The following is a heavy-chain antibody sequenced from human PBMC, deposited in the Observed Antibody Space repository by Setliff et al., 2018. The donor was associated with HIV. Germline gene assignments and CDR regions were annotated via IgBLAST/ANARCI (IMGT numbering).Heavy chain of an antibody. J-gene: IGHJ3*02. CDR2: IYYSGST. CDR3: ARSRGSSGYVKSALDALDI. V-gene: IGHV4-59*08. D-gene: IGHD6-25*01. Sequence: PSETLSLTCTVSGGSISSYYWSWIRQPPVKGLEWSGYIYYSGSTNYNPSLKSRVTISVDTSKNQLSLRLSSVTATDTAVYYCARSRGSSGYVKSALDALDIWGRGTMVTVSS. CDR1: GGSISSYY.